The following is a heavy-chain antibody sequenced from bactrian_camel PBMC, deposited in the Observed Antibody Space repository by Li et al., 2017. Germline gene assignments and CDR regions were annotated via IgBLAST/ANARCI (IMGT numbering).Heavy chain of an antibody. CDR3: HVGWKYSDYSDVS. V-gene: IGHV3S1*01. D-gene: IGHD4*01. J-gene: IGHJ6*01. Sequence: QLVESGGGSVQPGGSLRLSCSASGFSFRLSTMSWVRQAPGKGFQWVSGIISGGFTEYADSVRGRFNISRDNDKNTLYLQMNSLKTEDTAVYYCHVGWKYSDYSDVSRGQGTQVTVS. CDR1: GFSFRLST. CDR2: IISGGFT.